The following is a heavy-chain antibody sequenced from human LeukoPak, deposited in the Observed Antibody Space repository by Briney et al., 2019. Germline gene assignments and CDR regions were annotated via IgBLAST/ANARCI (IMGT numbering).Heavy chain of an antibody. CDR3: AKSHYYGSGSINY. V-gene: IGHV3-23*01. J-gene: IGHJ4*02. D-gene: IGHD3-10*01. Sequence: GGSLRLSCAASGFTFSSYAMSWVRQAPGKGLAWISTVSASGDSTSYADSVKGRFTISRDNSKNALYLQVNSLRADDAALYYCAKSHYYGSGSINYWGQGTLVTVSS. CDR1: GFTFSSYA. CDR2: VSASGDST.